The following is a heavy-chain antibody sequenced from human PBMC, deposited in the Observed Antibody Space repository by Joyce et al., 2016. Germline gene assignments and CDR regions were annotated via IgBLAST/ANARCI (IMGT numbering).Heavy chain of an antibody. J-gene: IGHJ4*02. Sequence: EVRLVESGGGLVQPGGFLRLSCEVSGLRFSQFYINWVRQAPGKGLGWVGRSKNKPDGYITEYDASVKGRFTISRDDSKSSLYLQMNSLRSEDTAFYYCATEGASSGPDFDRWGQGTLVTVSS. V-gene: IGHV3-72*01. CDR1: GLRFSQFY. D-gene: IGHD3-22*01. CDR3: ATEGASSGPDFDR. CDR2: SKNKPDGYIT.